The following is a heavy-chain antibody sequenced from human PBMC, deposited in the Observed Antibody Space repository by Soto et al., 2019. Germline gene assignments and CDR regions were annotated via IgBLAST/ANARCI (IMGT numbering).Heavy chain of an antibody. V-gene: IGHV4-39*01. D-gene: IGHD3-22*01. CDR3: ARHFVAVVIKGWGY. J-gene: IGHJ4*02. CDR1: GASIDRSNYY. Sequence: QLQLQESGPGLVKPSETLSLTCTVSGASIDRSNYYWDWIRQPPGKGLEWIGTTYYNGNAYYNPSLKRRATMSGDTSKNQFSLKLISVTAADTAVYYCARHFVAVVIKGWGYWGQGTLVTVSS. CDR2: TYYNGNA.